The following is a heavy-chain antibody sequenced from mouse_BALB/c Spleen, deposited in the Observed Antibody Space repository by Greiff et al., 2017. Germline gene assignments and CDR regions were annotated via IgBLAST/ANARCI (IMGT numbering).Heavy chain of an antibody. CDR2: ISSGGST. D-gene: IGHD1-1*01. CDR1: GFTFSSYA. V-gene: IGHV5-6-5*01. J-gene: IGHJ1*01. CDR3: ARGGDYGTYFDV. Sequence: DVHLVESGGGLVKPGGSLKLSCAASGFTFSSYAMSWVRQTPEKRLEWVASISSGGSTYYPDSVKGRFTISRDNARNILYLQMSSLRSEDTAMYYCARGGDYGTYFDVWGAGTTVTVSS.